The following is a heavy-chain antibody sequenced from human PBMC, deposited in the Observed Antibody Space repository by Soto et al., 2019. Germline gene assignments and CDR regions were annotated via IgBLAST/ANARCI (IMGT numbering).Heavy chain of an antibody. J-gene: IGHJ6*02. Sequence: GESLKISCEGSVYTFTSYYITWARQLPGKGLEWMGRIDPSDSYTTYNPSFQGHVTISADKSIRTAYLQWSSLEASDSAMYYCARGDTAIVRKGVDAWGQGTPVTVSS. CDR1: VYTFTSYY. CDR3: ARGDTAIVRKGVDA. V-gene: IGHV5-10-1*01. D-gene: IGHD5-18*01. CDR2: IDPSDSYT.